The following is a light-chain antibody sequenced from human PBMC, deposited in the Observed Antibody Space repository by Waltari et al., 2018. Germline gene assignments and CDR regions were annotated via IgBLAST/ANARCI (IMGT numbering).Light chain of an antibody. J-gene: IGLJ3*02. V-gene: IGLV2-14*01. CDR1: SSDVGFYNY. CDR2: DGS. CDR3: NSYTGSSSWV. Sequence: QSALTQPASVSGSPGQSITISCYGTSSDVGFYNYVSWYQQHPGKAPKLMIYDGSQRPPGVSDRFSGSKAGNTASLTISGLQAEDEADYYCNSYTGSSSWVFGGGTKVTVL.